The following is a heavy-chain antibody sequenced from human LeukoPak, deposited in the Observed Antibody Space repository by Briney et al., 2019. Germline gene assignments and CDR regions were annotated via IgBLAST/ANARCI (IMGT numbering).Heavy chain of an antibody. D-gene: IGHD6-19*01. V-gene: IGHV1-69*01. CDR3: ASTAVAGLYYYYGMDV. Sequence: GSSVKVSCKASGGTFSSYAISWVRQAPGQGLDGMGGIIPIFGTANNAQKFQGSVTITADESTSTAYMELSSLRSEDTAVYYCASTAVAGLYYYYGMDVWGKGTTVTVSS. J-gene: IGHJ6*04. CDR1: GGTFSSYA. CDR2: IIPIFGTA.